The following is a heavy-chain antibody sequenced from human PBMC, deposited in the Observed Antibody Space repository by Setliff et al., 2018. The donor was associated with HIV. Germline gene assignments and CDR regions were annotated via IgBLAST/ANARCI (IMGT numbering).Heavy chain of an antibody. V-gene: IGHV4-4*07. CDR2: IYTSGST. D-gene: IGHD2-21*01. CDR1: GGSISSYY. CDR3: ARVPVAGANWFDP. Sequence: SETLSLTCTVSGGSISSYYWSWIRQPAGKGLEWIGRIYTSGSTYYNPSLKSRITISVDRSKNLFSLKLISVTAADQGVYYCARVPVAGANWFDPWGLGTLVTVSS. J-gene: IGHJ5*02.